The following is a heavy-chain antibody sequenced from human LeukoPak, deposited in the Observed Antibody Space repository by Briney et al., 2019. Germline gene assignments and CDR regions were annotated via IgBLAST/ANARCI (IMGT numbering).Heavy chain of an antibody. Sequence: GGSLRLSCAASGFTFSSYAMHWVRQAPGKGLEWVAVISYDGSNKYYADSVKGRFTISRDNSKNTLYLQMNSLRAEDTAVYYCARDLGTYYFGYWGQGTLVTVSS. J-gene: IGHJ4*02. CDR3: ARDLGTYYFGY. V-gene: IGHV3-30-3*01. CDR1: GFTFSSYA. CDR2: ISYDGSNK.